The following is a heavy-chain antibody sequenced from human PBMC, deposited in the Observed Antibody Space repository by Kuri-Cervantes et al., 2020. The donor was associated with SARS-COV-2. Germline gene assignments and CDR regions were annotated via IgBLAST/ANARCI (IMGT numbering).Heavy chain of an antibody. D-gene: IGHD1-1*01. Sequence: GGSLRLSCAASGFTFSGHWIHWVRQAPGKGLVWVSCINPDGSYTNNADSVKGRFTLSRDNAKNMLFLQMNSLSAEDTAVYNCVRDGDHWNFDYWGQGTLVTVSS. CDR1: GFTFSGHW. CDR2: INPDGSYT. CDR3: VRDGDHWNFDY. V-gene: IGHV3-74*01. J-gene: IGHJ4*02.